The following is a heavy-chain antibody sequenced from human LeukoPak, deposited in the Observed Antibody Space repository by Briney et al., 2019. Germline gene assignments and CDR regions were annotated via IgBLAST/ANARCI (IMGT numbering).Heavy chain of an antibody. J-gene: IGHJ4*02. CDR1: GFTFSDYY. CDR2: IKQDGSEK. CDR3: ARDLSLYGYYFDY. V-gene: IGHV3-7*01. Sequence: PGGSLRLSCAASGFTFSDYYMSWIRQAPGKGLEWVANIKQDGSEKYYVDSVKGRFTISRDNAKNSLYLQMNSLRAEDTAVYYCARDLSLYGYYFDYWGQGTLVTVSS. D-gene: IGHD4-17*01.